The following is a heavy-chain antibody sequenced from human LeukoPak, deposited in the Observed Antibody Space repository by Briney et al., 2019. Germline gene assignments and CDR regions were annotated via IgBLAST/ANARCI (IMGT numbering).Heavy chain of an antibody. CDR1: GYTFTSYY. V-gene: IGHV1-46*01. J-gene: IGHJ4*02. CDR2: INTSGGST. Sequence: ASVKVSCKASGYTFTSYYMHWVRQAPGQGHERMGIINTSGGSTSYAQQYQGRVTTTRDTSTSTVYMELSSLRSEDTAVYYCARSPSHDYGDYVGYFDYWGQGTLVTVSS. CDR3: ARSPSHDYGDYVGYFDY. D-gene: IGHD4-17*01.